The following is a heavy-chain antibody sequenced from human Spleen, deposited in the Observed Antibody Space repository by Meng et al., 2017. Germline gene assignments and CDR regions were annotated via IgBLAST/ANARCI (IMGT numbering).Heavy chain of an antibody. J-gene: IGHJ5*02. Sequence: QIQLVESGGGVVQPGGSLRLSCATSGFTFTDYAMHWVRQAPGKGPQWVAIVSHDGNSGCYADSVKGRFSVSRDNFKNIRFLHMNSLRPEDTALYYCARDKSHYDGRSGWFDPWGQGTLVTVSS. CDR3: ARDKSHYDGRSGWFDP. CDR1: GFTFTDYA. V-gene: IGHV3-30-3*01. CDR2: VSHDGNSG. D-gene: IGHD3-16*01.